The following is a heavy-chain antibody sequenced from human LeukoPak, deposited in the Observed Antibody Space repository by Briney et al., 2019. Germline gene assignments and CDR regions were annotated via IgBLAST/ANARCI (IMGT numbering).Heavy chain of an antibody. CDR1: GGSISSSSYY. CDR3: ARAYGSGSCYGYYYYYYMDV. CDR2: IYYSGST. J-gene: IGHJ6*03. V-gene: IGHV4-39*07. Sequence: SETLSLTCTVSGGSISSSSYYWGWIRQPPGKGLEWIGSIYYSGSTYYNPSLKSRVTISVDTSKNQFSLKLSSVTAADTAVYYCARAYGSGSCYGYYYYYYMDVWGKGTTVTVSS. D-gene: IGHD3-10*01.